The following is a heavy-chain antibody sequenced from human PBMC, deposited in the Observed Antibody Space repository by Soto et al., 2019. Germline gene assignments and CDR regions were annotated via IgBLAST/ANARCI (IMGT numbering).Heavy chain of an antibody. CDR3: AREGIVLMVYAQYYFDY. J-gene: IGHJ4*02. CDR2: IKQDGSEK. Sequence: EVQLVESGGGLVQPGGSLRLSCAASGFTFSSYWMSWVRQAPGKGLEWVANIKQDGSEKYYVDSVKGRFTISRDNAKNSLYLQMNSLRAEDTAVYYCAREGIVLMVYAQYYFDYWGQGTLVTVSS. CDR1: GFTFSSYW. D-gene: IGHD2-8*01. V-gene: IGHV3-7*01.